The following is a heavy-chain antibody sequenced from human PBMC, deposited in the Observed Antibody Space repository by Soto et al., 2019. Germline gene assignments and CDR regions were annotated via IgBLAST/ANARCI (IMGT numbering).Heavy chain of an antibody. D-gene: IGHD6-6*01. CDR3: ARDSASYSSSPGSYWYFDL. V-gene: IGHV3-48*02. CDR1: GFTFSSYS. Sequence: EVQLVESGGGLVQPGGSLRLSCAASGFTFSSYSMNWVRQAPGKGLEWVSYISSGSATIYYADSVKGRFTISRDNAKNSLYLQMNSLRDEDTAVYYCARDSASYSSSPGSYWYFDLWGRGTLVTVSS. J-gene: IGHJ2*01. CDR2: ISSGSATI.